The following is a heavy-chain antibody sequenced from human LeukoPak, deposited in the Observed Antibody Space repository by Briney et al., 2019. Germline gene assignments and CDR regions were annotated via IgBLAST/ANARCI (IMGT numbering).Heavy chain of an antibody. V-gene: IGHV3-23*01. CDR2: LSGSGITT. Sequence: GGSLRLSCAASGFTFSSYTMSWVRQAPGKGLEWVSGLSGSGITTYYADSVKGRFTISRDNAKNSLYLQMNSLRAEDTAVYYCASYGSGGHQTFDYWGQGTLVTVSS. J-gene: IGHJ4*02. D-gene: IGHD3-10*01. CDR3: ASYGSGGHQTFDY. CDR1: GFTFSSYT.